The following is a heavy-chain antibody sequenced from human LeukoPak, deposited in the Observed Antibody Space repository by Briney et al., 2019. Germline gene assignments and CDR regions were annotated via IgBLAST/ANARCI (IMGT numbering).Heavy chain of an antibody. D-gene: IGHD5-24*01. V-gene: IGHV3-74*01. CDR3: ARDWVYKIDY. J-gene: IGHJ4*02. CDR1: GFTFSSYV. CDR2: ISHDGII. Sequence: PGGSLRLSCETAGFTFSSYVMHWVRRTPGKGLVWVSRISHDGIISYADSVTGRFTISRDNAKNTLILQMNSLRVEDTAVYYCARDWVYKIDYWGRGTLVTVSS.